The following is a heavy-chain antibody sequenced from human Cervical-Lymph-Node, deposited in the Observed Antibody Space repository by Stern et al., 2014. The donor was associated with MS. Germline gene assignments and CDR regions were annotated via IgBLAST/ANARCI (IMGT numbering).Heavy chain of an antibody. V-gene: IGHV4-4*07. CDR3: AREGGRYRDLDY. CDR2: IYTSGST. J-gene: IGHJ4*02. CDR1: GGSISSYY. Sequence: LVQSGPGLVKPSETLSLTCTVSGGSISSYYWSWIRQPAGKGLEWIGRIYTSGSTNFNPSLKSRVSMSVDTPKKQFSLKLSSVTAADTAVYYCAREGGRYRDLDYWGQGTLVTVSS. D-gene: IGHD1-26*01.